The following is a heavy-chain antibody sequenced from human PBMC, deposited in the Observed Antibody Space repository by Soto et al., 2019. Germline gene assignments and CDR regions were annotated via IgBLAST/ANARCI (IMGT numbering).Heavy chain of an antibody. CDR1: DGSISSYY. D-gene: IGHD1-26*01. V-gene: IGHV4-59*01. J-gene: IGHJ4*02. CDR3: ASRRDTSIVGATTLDY. CDR2: IFYTGST. Sequence: SETLSLTCAVSDGSISSYYWGWIRQPPGKGLEWIGYIFYTGSTNYNPSLKSRVTISVDTSKNQFSLKLSSVTAADTAVYYCASRRDTSIVGATTLDYWGQGTLVTVSS.